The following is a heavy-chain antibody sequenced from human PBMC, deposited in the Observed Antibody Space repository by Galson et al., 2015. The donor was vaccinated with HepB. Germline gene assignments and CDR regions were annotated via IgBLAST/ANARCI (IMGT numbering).Heavy chain of an antibody. CDR3: AKDLVGYCSGGSCFLGVH. D-gene: IGHD2-15*01. CDR1: GFTFSSYG. J-gene: IGHJ4*02. CDR2: ISYDGSNK. Sequence: SLRLSCAASGFTFSSYGMHWVRQAPGKGLEWVAVISYDGSNKYYADSVKGRFTISRDNSKNTLYLQMNSLRAEDTAVYYCAKDLVGYCSGGSCFLGVHWGQGTLVTVSS. V-gene: IGHV3-30*18.